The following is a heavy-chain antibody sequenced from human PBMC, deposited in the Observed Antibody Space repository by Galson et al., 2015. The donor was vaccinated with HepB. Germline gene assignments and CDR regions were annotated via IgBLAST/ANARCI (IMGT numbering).Heavy chain of an antibody. J-gene: IGHJ4*02. Sequence: SLRLSCAASGFTFSNAWMSWVRQAPGKGLEWVGRIKSKTDGGTTDYAAPVKGRFTISRDDSKNTLYLQMNSLKTEDTAVYYCTTASPLLGSYYYDSSGYYDYWGQGTLVTVSS. D-gene: IGHD3-22*01. V-gene: IGHV3-15*01. CDR2: IKSKTDGGTT. CDR1: GFTFSNAW. CDR3: TTASPLLGSYYYDSSGYYDY.